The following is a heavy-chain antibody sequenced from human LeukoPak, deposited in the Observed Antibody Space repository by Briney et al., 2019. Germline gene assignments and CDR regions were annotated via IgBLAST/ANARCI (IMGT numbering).Heavy chain of an antibody. J-gene: IGHJ4*02. D-gene: IGHD5-18*01. CDR2: IWYDGRDK. CDR3: AKDPYSYGSYFDY. Sequence: PGGSLRLSCAASGFTLSTYWMSWVRQAPGKGLEWVAFIWYDGRDKYYVDSVKGRFTISRDNSKNTLYLQMNSLRAEDTAMYYCAKDPYSYGSYFDYWGQGTLVTVSS. CDR1: GFTLSTYW. V-gene: IGHV3-30*02.